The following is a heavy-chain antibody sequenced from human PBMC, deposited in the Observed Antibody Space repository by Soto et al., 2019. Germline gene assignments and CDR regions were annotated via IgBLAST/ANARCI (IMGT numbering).Heavy chain of an antibody. Sequence: PGGSLRLSCAASGFTFSSYAMHWVRQAPGKGLEWVAVISYDGSNKYYADSVKGRFAISRDNSKNTLYLQMNSLRAEDTAVYYCARGAEYFQYWGQGTLVTVSS. CDR1: GFTFSSYA. CDR3: ARGAEYFQY. CDR2: ISYDGSNK. V-gene: IGHV3-30*09. J-gene: IGHJ1*01.